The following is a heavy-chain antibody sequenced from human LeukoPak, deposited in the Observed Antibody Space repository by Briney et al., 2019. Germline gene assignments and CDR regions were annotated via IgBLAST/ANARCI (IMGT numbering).Heavy chain of an antibody. D-gene: IGHD4-17*01. V-gene: IGHV3-53*01. CDR3: ARSSTVTKYYFDY. CDR2: IYSGGST. Sequence: PGGSLRLSCAASGFTVSSNYMSWVRQAPGKGLEWVSVIYSGGSTYYADSVKGRFTISRDNSKNTLYLQMNSLRAEDTAVYYRARSSTVTKYYFDYWGQGTLVTVSS. CDR1: GFTVSSNY. J-gene: IGHJ4*02.